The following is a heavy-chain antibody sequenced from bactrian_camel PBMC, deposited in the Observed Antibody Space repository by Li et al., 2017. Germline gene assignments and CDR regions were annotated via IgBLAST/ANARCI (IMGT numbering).Heavy chain of an antibody. J-gene: IGHJ6*01. CDR2: ISPDGKE. D-gene: IGHD6*01. CDR3: ATPVGGNWYKCFAS. Sequence: QLVESGGGSVQIGGSLTLACAASRGFDDADAEWGWFRQAPGAQCEMVASISPDGKEYYPESVKGRFTISRDNARNTVYLQMNSLKSEDTALYYCATPVGGNWYKCFASWGQGTQVTVS. CDR1: RGFDDADAE. V-gene: IGHV3S53*01.